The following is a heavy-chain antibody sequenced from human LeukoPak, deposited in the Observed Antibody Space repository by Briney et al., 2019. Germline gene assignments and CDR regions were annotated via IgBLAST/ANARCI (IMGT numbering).Heavy chain of an antibody. CDR2: IYTSGST. CDR1: GGSISSGSYY. Sequence: PSQTLSLTCTVSGGSISSGSYYWSWIRQPAGKGLEWIGRIYTSGSTNYNPSLKSRVTISVDTSKNQFSLKLSSVTAADTAVYYCARVQLRFLERDVWGKGTTVTVSS. D-gene: IGHD3-3*01. CDR3: ARVQLRFLERDV. J-gene: IGHJ6*04. V-gene: IGHV4-61*02.